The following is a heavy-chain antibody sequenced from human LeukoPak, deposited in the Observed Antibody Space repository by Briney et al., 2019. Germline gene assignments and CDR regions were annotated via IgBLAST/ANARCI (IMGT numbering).Heavy chain of an antibody. J-gene: IGHJ6*02. V-gene: IGHV4-34*01. CDR2: INHSGST. CDR3: ASSSSYGMDV. Sequence: LRLSCAASGFIFSDHYMDWVRQAPGKGLEWIGEINHSGSTNYNPSLKSRVTISVDTSKNQFSLKLSSVTAADTAVYYCASSSSYGMDVWGQGTTVTVSS. CDR1: GFIFSDHY.